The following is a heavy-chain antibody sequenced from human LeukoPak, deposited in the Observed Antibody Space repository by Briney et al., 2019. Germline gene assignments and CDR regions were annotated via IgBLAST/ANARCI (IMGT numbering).Heavy chain of an antibody. Sequence: GGSLRLSCAASGFTFSDYYMSWIRQAPGKGLEWVSYISSSSSYTNYADSVKGRFTISRDNAKNSLYLQMNSLRDEDTAVYYCARGVGYYYDSSGYHYYFDYWGQGTLVTVSS. CDR2: ISSSSSYT. CDR3: ARGVGYYYDSSGYHYYFDY. D-gene: IGHD3-22*01. CDR1: GFTFSDYY. V-gene: IGHV3-11*06. J-gene: IGHJ4*02.